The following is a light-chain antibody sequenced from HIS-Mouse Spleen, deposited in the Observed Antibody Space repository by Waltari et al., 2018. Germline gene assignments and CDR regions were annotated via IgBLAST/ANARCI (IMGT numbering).Light chain of an antibody. Sequence: TQSPYFLSASVGDRVTIPCQASQDISNYLNWYQQKPGKAPKLLIYDASNLEKGVPSRFSGSGSGTDFTFTISSLQPEDIATYYCQQYDNLHRLTFGPGTKVDIK. CDR2: DAS. CDR3: QQYDNLHRLT. CDR1: QDISNY. V-gene: IGKV1-33*01. J-gene: IGKJ3*01.